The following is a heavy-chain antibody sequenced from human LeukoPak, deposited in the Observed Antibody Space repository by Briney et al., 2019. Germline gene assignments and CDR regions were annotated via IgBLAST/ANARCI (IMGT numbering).Heavy chain of an antibody. CDR2: IGGSGGVT. D-gene: IGHD3-3*01. CDR3: AKDHNDFWSGYPPN. Sequence: PEGSLRLFCAASGFTFINHAMTWVRQAPGKGLEWVSAIGGSGGVTYYADSVRGRFTISRDNSKNTLYLQMNSLRADDTAVYYCAKDHNDFWSGYPPNWGQGTLVTVSS. J-gene: IGHJ4*02. CDR1: GFTFINHA. V-gene: IGHV3-23*01.